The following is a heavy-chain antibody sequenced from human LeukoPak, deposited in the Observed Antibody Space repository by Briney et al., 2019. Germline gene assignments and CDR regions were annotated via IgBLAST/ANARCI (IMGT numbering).Heavy chain of an antibody. J-gene: IGHJ6*03. CDR3: ASGGSETGSYYYYYMDV. CDR2: IYSSGST. Sequence: KTSETLSLTCTVSGGSISSYYWSWIRQPAGKGLEWIGRIYSSGSTNYNPSLKSRVTMSVDRSKNQFSLKLSSVTAADTAVYYCASGGSETGSYYYYYMDVCGKGTTVTVSS. V-gene: IGHV4-4*07. CDR1: GGSISSYY. D-gene: IGHD1-1*01.